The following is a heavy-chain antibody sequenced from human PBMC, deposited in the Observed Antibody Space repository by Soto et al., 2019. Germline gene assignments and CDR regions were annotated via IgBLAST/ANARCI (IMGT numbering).Heavy chain of an antibody. CDR2: ISYDGRNK. CDR1: GFTFSSYG. Sequence: GGSLRLSCAASGFTFSSYGMDWVRQAPGKGLEWVSFISYDGRNKDYADSVKGRFTISRDNSKNTLYLQMNSLRAEDTAVYYCAKDQVTSGWYKWSWFGPWGQGTLVTVAS. V-gene: IGHV3-30*18. D-gene: IGHD6-19*01. CDR3: AKDQVTSGWYKWSWFGP. J-gene: IGHJ5*02.